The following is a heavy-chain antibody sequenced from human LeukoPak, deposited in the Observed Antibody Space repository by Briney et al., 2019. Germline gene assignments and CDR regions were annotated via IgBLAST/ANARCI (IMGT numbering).Heavy chain of an antibody. V-gene: IGHV4-39*07. D-gene: IGHD3-22*01. CDR2: IYYSGST. CDR3: ARGSMTMINWFDP. CDR1: GGSISSSSYY. J-gene: IGHJ5*02. Sequence: PSETLSLTCTVSGGSISSSSYYWDWLRQPPGKGLEWIERIYYSGSTYYNPSPKSRVTISVDTSKNQSSLKLSSVTAADTAVYHCARGSMTMINWFDPWGQGTLVTVSS.